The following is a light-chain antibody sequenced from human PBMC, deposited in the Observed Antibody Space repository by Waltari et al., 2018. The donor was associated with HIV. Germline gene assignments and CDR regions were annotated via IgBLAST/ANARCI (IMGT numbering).Light chain of an antibody. CDR1: DLNDNEY. V-gene: IGLV2-14*01. J-gene: IGLJ2*01. Sequence: QSALTQPASVSGSPGQSITISCDLNDNEYVPWYQRHPGKAPKVIIYEVTNRPSGLSNRFSGSKSGNTATLTISGLQPEDEADYFCTSYISGTSPVFGRGTRVTVL. CDR3: TSYISGTSPV. CDR2: EVT.